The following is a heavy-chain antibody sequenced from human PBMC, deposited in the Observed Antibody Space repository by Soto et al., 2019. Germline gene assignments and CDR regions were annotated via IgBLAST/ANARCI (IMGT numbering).Heavy chain of an antibody. CDR2: ISSSSSTI. CDR3: ARDPGYSYGYDWLDP. J-gene: IGHJ5*02. CDR1: GFTFSSYS. Sequence: GGSLRLSCAASGFTFSSYSMNWVRQAPGKGLEWVSYISSSSSTIYYADSVKGRFTISRDNAKNSLYLQMNSLRDEDTAVYYCARDPGYSYGYDWLDPWGLGTLVTVSS. V-gene: IGHV3-48*02. D-gene: IGHD5-18*01.